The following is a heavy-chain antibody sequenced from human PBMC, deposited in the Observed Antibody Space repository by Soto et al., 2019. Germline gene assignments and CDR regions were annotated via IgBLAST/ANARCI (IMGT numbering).Heavy chain of an antibody. CDR2: IWYDGSNK. CDR3: ARDRGSSWYDYYYGMDV. CDR1: GFTFSSYG. V-gene: IGHV3-33*01. J-gene: IGHJ6*02. D-gene: IGHD6-13*01. Sequence: PGGSLRLSCAASGFTFSSYGMHWVRQAPGKGLEWVAVIWYDGSNKYYADSVKGRFTISRDNSKNTLYLQMNSLRAEDTAVYYCARDRGSSWYDYYYGMDVWGQGTTVTVSS.